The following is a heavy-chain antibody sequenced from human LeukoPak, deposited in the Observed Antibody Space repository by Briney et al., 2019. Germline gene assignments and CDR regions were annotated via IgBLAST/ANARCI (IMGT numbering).Heavy chain of an antibody. CDR3: ARLPGRGYSYGPFDY. D-gene: IGHD5-18*01. V-gene: IGHV5-51*01. J-gene: IGHJ4*02. CDR1: GYSFTSYW. Sequence: RGESLKISCKGSGYSFTSYWIGWVRQMPGKGLEWMGIIYPGDSDTRYSPSFQGQVTIPVDKSISTAYLQWSSLKASDTAIYYCARLPGRGYSYGPFDYWGQGTLVTVSS. CDR2: IYPGDSDT.